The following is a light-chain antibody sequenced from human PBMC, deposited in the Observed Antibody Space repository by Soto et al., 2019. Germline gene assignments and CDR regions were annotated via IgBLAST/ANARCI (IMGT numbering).Light chain of an antibody. CDR1: SSDVGGYNY. CDR3: SSYTSRSTLYV. Sequence: QSALTQPASVSGSPGQSITISCTGTSSDVGGYNYVSWYQQHPGKAPKLMIYDVSNRPSGVSKRFSGSKSGNTATLTISGLQAEDEADYYCSSYTSRSTLYVFGPGTKLTVL. CDR2: DVS. V-gene: IGLV2-14*01. J-gene: IGLJ1*01.